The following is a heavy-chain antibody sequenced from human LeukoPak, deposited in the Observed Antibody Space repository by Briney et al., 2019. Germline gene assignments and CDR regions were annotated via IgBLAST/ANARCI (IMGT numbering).Heavy chain of an antibody. CDR1: GGTFSSYA. CDR2: IIPIFGTA. CDR3: ARDSDEELLSGYFDY. D-gene: IGHD2-2*01. J-gene: IGHJ4*02. V-gene: IGHV1-69*01. Sequence: ASVKVSCKASGGTFSSYAISWVRQAPGQGLEWMGGIIPIFGTANYAQKIQGRVTITADESTSTAYMELSSLRSEDTAVYYCARDSDEELLSGYFDYWGQGTLVTVSS.